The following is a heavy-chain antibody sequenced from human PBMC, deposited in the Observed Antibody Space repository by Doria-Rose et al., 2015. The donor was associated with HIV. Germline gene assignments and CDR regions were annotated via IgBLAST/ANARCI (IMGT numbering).Heavy chain of an antibody. CDR2: INDTGSA. D-gene: IGHD3-10*01. CDR3: ARVPDNYITSPFDY. Sequence: QVQLQESGAGLLKPSETLSLTCAVYGGSFSDHYWSWLRQPPGKGLEWIGEINDTGSAYYNPSLKSRVTISVDTSKNQFTLKVSSVTAADTAVYYCARVPDNYITSPFDYWGQGKLVTVSS. J-gene: IGHJ4*02. CDR1: GGSFSDHY. V-gene: IGHV4-34*01.